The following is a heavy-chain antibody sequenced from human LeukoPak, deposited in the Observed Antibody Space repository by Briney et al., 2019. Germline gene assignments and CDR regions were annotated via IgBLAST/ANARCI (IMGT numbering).Heavy chain of an antibody. J-gene: IGHJ5*02. CDR2: IYPADPDT. CDR1: GYNFPNFW. Sequence: GDSLKISCKASGYNFPNFWIGWVRQMPGKGLEWMAIIYPADPDTRYSPSFEGQVTISADSSINTAYLQWRSLEASDSAMYYCATPYSTSGGAWGQGTLVTVSS. CDR3: ATPYSTSGGA. D-gene: IGHD2-2*01. V-gene: IGHV5-51*01.